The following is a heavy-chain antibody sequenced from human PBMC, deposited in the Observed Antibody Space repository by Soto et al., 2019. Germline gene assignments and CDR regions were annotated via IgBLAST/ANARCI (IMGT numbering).Heavy chain of an antibody. V-gene: IGHV4-61*01. CDR1: SGSATRGNYY. D-gene: IGHD1-1*01. CDR3: ARQSPGGYPYYYGMDV. J-gene: IGHJ6*02. Sequence: SETLSLTCPVSSGSATRGNYYRSWIRQPPGKGLEWIGYIYYSGGTNYNPSLRSRVTISVDTSKNQFSLKLRSVTAADTAVYYCARQSPGGYPYYYGMDVWGRGTTVTVSS. CDR2: IYYSGGT.